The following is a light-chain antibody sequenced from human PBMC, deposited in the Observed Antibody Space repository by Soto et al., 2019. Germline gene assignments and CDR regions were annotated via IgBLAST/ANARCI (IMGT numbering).Light chain of an antibody. CDR1: QSVGNNF. J-gene: IGKJ4*01. Sequence: EIVLTQSPGTLSLSPGERAALSCRASQSVGNNFLGWYQQKSGQSPRLLIYHASNSATGIPDRFSGTASGTAFTHTISRLEPEDFALYYCHQYASSPLPFGGGTKVEIK. CDR2: HAS. CDR3: HQYASSPLP. V-gene: IGKV3-20*01.